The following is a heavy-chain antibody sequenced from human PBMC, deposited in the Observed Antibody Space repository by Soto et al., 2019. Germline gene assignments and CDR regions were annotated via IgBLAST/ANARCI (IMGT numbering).Heavy chain of an antibody. CDR1: GFTFDDYA. Sequence: GGSLRLSCAASGFTFDDYAMHWVRQAPGKGLEWVSGISWNSGSIGYADSVKGRFTISRDNAKNSLYLQMNSLRAEDTALYYCAKDPYSSGWTAFDIWGQGTMVTVSS. CDR3: AKDPYSSGWTAFDI. V-gene: IGHV3-9*01. J-gene: IGHJ3*02. D-gene: IGHD6-19*01. CDR2: ISWNSGSI.